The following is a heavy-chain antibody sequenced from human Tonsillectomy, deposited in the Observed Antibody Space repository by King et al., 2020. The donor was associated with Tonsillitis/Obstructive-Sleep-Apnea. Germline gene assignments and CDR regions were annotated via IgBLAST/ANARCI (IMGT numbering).Heavy chain of an antibody. CDR3: ARGDYGAGTGKYMGV. Sequence: VQLVQSGAEVKKPGASVKVSCKASGYTFTDYGVTWVRQAPGQGLEWMGWISAYNGNRNYAQKLQGRVTMTTDTSTRTAYMELSSLRSDDTAVYYCARGDYGAGTGKYMGVWGKGTTVTVAS. V-gene: IGHV1-18*01. J-gene: IGHJ6*03. CDR2: ISAYNGNR. D-gene: IGHD3-10*01. CDR1: GYTFTDYG.